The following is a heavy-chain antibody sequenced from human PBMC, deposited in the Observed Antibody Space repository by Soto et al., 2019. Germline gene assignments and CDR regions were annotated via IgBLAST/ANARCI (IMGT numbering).Heavy chain of an antibody. Sequence: PGGSLRLSCAASGFAFSSYGMHWVRQAPGKGLEWVAVIWYDGSNKYYADSVKGRFTISRDNSKNTLYLQMNSLRAEDTAVYYCASSYDSSGYCDYWGQGTLVTVSS. CDR2: IWYDGSNK. CDR1: GFAFSSYG. J-gene: IGHJ4*02. CDR3: ASSYDSSGYCDY. D-gene: IGHD3-22*01. V-gene: IGHV3-33*01.